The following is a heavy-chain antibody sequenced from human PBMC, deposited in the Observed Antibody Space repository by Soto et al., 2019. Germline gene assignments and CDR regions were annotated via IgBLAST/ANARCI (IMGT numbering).Heavy chain of an antibody. D-gene: IGHD3-22*01. CDR2: IWYDGSNK. V-gene: IGHV3-33*01. Sequence: PGGSLRLSCAASGFTFSSYGMHWVRQAPGKGLEWVAVIWYDGSNKYYADSVKGRFTISRDNSKNTLYLQMNSLRAEDTAVYYCARDKYYYDSSGFPGYWGQGTLVTVSS. CDR1: GFTFSSYG. CDR3: ARDKYYYDSSGFPGY. J-gene: IGHJ4*02.